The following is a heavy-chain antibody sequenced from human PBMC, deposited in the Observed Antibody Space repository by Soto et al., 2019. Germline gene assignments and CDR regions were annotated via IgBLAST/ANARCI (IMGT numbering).Heavy chain of an antibody. J-gene: IGHJ4*02. CDR3: ATNAFGVVSNFDY. Sequence: PSETLSLTCTVSGGSISSGGYYWSWIRQHPGKGLEWIGYIYYSGSTYYNPSLKSRVTISVDTSKNQFSLKLSSVTAADTAVYYCATNAFGVVSNFDYWGQGTLVTVSS. V-gene: IGHV4-31*03. CDR1: GGSISSGGYY. D-gene: IGHD3-3*01. CDR2: IYYSGST.